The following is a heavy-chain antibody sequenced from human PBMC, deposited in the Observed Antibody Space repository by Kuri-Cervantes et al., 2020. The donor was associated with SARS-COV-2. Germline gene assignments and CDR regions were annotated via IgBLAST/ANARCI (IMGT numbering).Heavy chain of an antibody. CDR1: GFTFSSYA. D-gene: IGHD3-10*01. V-gene: IGHV3-23*01. CDR2: ISGSGGST. CDR3: AKFAKVLLWFGYHYYFDY. Sequence: GGSLRLSCAASGFTFSSYAMSWVRQAPGKGLEWVSAISGSGGSTYYADSVKGRFTISGDNSKNTLYLQMNSLRAEDTAVYYCAKFAKVLLWFGYHYYFDYWGQGTLVTVSS. J-gene: IGHJ4*02.